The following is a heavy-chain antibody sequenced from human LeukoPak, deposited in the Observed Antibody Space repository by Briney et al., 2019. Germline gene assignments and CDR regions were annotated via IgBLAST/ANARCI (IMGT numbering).Heavy chain of an antibody. J-gene: IGHJ4*02. CDR2: IYYSGST. V-gene: IGHV4-39*07. Sequence: PLETLSLTCTVSGGSISSSSYYWGWIRQPPGKGLEWIGSIYYSGSTYYNPSLKSRVTISVDTSKNQFSLKLSSVTAADTAVYYCARAPRFLEWSSYYFDYWGQGTLVTVSS. CDR1: GGSISSSSYY. D-gene: IGHD3-3*01. CDR3: ARAPRFLEWSSYYFDY.